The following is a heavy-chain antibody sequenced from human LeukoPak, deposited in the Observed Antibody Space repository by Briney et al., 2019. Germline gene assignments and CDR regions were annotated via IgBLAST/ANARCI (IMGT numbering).Heavy chain of an antibody. D-gene: IGHD7-27*01. Sequence: SETLSLTCTVSGGSISSGSYYWSWIRQPAGKGLEWIGRIYTSGSTNYNPSLKSRVTISVDTSKNQFSLKLSSVTAADTAVYYCARVNWGVAFDIWGQGTMVTVSS. V-gene: IGHV4-61*02. J-gene: IGHJ3*02. CDR1: GGSISSGSYY. CDR3: ARVNWGVAFDI. CDR2: IYTSGST.